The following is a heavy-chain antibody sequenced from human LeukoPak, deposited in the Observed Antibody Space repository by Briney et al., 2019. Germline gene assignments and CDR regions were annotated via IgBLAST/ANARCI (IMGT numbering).Heavy chain of an antibody. Sequence: GGSLRLSCQASGFPFSTFPMSWVRQAPGKGLEWVSTLSGDGSDTYYADSVKGRLTISRDNSKNTLYLQMNSLRAEDTAVYNCARGRGSYSLDYWGQGTLVTVSS. CDR3: ARGRGSYSLDY. D-gene: IGHD3-10*01. J-gene: IGHJ4*02. CDR1: GFPFSTFP. V-gene: IGHV3-23*01. CDR2: LSGDGSDT.